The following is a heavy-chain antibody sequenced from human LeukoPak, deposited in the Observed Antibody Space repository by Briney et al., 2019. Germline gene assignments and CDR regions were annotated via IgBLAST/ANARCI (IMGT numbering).Heavy chain of an antibody. CDR1: GGSISSSSYY. V-gene: IGHV4-39*02. CDR2: IFYSGSP. CDR3: ARGAFDL. J-gene: IGHJ2*01. Sequence: SETLSLTCTVSGGSISSSSYYWGWIRQPPGKGLEWIGSIFYSGSPYYNPSRKSRITISMDTSKNQFSLSLTSVSAADTAIYYCARGAFDLWGRGTLVTVSA.